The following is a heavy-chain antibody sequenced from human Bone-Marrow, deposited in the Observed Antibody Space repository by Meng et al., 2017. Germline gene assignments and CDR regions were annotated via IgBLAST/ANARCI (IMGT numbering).Heavy chain of an antibody. CDR1: GFTFSTYA. CDR2: ISDSGSNT. D-gene: IGHD4-17*01. CDR3: AALFSDNGDYRYFDY. J-gene: IGHJ4*02. V-gene: IGHV3-23*01. Sequence: GGSLRLSGAASGFTFSTYAMSWVRQAPGKGLEWVYVISDSGSNTYDVASVRGRFTVSRDNSKNTVSLQMNSLRAEDTAVYFCAALFSDNGDYRYFDYWGQGTLVTVSS.